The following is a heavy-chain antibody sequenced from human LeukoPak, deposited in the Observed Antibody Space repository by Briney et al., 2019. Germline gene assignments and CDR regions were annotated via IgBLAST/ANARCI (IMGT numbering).Heavy chain of an antibody. D-gene: IGHD3-16*01. Sequence: GGCLRLSRAASGFTFSSHWMHCVRQGPGKGLVWVSRISTDGSSTDYADSVKGRFSIARDNAKTSLCLQMNSLRAEATAAYYCARLVWGGGSLDAFDIWGQGTMVTVSS. CDR2: ISTDGSST. CDR3: ARLVWGGGSLDAFDI. CDR1: GFTFSSHW. J-gene: IGHJ3*02. V-gene: IGHV3-74*01.